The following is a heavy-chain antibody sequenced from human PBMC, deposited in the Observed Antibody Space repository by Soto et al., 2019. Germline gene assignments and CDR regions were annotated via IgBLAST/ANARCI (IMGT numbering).Heavy chain of an antibody. D-gene: IGHD3-10*01. V-gene: IGHV4-31*03. Sequence: SETLSLTCTVSGGSISSGTYYWSWIRQHPGKGLEWIGYIYYSGSTYYNPSLKSRVTISVDTSKNQFSLKLSSVTAADTAVYYCAREIMVREVITYWYFDLWGRGTLVTVSS. J-gene: IGHJ2*01. CDR1: GGSISSGTYY. CDR2: IYYSGST. CDR3: AREIMVREVITYWYFDL.